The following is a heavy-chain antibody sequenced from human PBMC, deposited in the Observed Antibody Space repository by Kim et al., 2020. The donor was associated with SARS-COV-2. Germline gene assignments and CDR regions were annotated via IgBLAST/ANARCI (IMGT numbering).Heavy chain of an antibody. CDR3: ASFSSSNYYYMDV. J-gene: IGHJ6*03. V-gene: IGHV3-53*04. CDR1: GFTVSSNY. CDR2: IYSGGST. Sequence: GGSLRLSCAASGFTVSSNYMSWVRQAPGKGLEWVSVIYSGGSTYYADSVKGRFTISRHNSKNTLYLQMNSLRAEDTAVYYCASFSSSNYYYMDVWGKGTTVTVSS. D-gene: IGHD2-2*01.